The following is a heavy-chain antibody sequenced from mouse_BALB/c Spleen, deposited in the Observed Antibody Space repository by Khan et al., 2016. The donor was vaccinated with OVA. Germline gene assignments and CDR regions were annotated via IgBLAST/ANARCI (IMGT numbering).Heavy chain of an antibody. D-gene: IGHD4-1*01. J-gene: IGHJ2*01. CDR2: INPYNDGT. Sequence: VQLQQYGPELVKPGASVKMSCKAPGYTFTSHVMHWVKQKPGQGLEWIGYINPYNDGTKYNEKFKGKATLTSDKSSSTAYMELSSLTSEDSAVYYCASRRGTGTFDYWGQGTTLTVSS. CDR1: GYTFTSHV. V-gene: IGHV1S136*01. CDR3: ASRRGTGTFDY.